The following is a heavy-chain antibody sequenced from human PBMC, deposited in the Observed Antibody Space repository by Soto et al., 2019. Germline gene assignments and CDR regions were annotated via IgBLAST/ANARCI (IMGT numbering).Heavy chain of an antibody. CDR3: VRGNAVVVAAATPAVNVFDS. Sequence: QVHLVQSGAEVKSPGASMKVSCEASGYIFTGYYMHWVRQTPGQGLEWMGWINPNDGFAKYAQKFQGRVTMTSDTSISTAYMELSSLTSDDAAVYYCVRGNAVVVAAATPAVNVFDSWGQGALLTVSS. J-gene: IGHJ4*01. CDR2: INPNDGFA. CDR1: GYIFTGYY. V-gene: IGHV1-2*02. D-gene: IGHD2-15*01.